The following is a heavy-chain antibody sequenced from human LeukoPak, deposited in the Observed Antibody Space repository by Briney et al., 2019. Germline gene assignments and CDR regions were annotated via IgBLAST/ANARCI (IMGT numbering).Heavy chain of an antibody. Sequence: GGSLRLSCAASGFTFSSYSMNWVRQAPGKGLEWVSYISSSSSTIYYADSVKGRFTISRDNAKNSLYLQMNSLRAEDTAVYYCARGIPGSSSWHSTGYYYYGMDVWGQGTTVTVSS. CDR2: ISSSSSTI. V-gene: IGHV3-48*01. D-gene: IGHD6-13*01. J-gene: IGHJ6*02. CDR3: ARGIPGSSSWHSTGYYYYGMDV. CDR1: GFTFSSYS.